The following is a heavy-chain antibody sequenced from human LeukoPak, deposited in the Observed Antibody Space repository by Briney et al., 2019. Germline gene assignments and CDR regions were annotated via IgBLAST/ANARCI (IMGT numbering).Heavy chain of an antibody. V-gene: IGHV3-23*01. CDR1: GFTFSNYV. D-gene: IGHD4-17*01. J-gene: IGHJ4*02. Sequence: GGSLRLSCAASGFTFSNYVMTWVRQAPGKGLEWVSAISGSGGSTYYADSVKGRFTISRDNSENTVYLQMNSLRAEDTAVYYCAKAPRMTTVTGDYFDYWGQGTLVTVSS. CDR2: ISGSGGST. CDR3: AKAPRMTTVTGDYFDY.